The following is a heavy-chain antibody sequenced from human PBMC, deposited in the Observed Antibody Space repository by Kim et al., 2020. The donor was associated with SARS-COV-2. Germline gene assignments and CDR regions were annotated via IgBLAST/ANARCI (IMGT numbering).Heavy chain of an antibody. J-gene: IGHJ6*03. V-gene: IGHV1-3*01. Sequence: KKSQKFPARVTITRETSASTAYMGLSSLGSEDTAVYYCARDPLAAAAFMDVWGKGTTVTVSS. CDR3: ARDPLAAAAFMDV. D-gene: IGHD6-13*01.